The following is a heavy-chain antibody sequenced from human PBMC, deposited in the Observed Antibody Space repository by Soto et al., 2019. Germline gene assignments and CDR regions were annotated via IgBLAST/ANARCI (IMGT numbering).Heavy chain of an antibody. CDR2: ISGGGSST. J-gene: IGHJ4*02. V-gene: IGHV3-23*01. CDR1: GFTFSSYA. Sequence: PXVSLRLSCAASGFTFSSYAMNWVRQAPGKGLEWVSAISGGGSSTYYAGSVKDRFTISRDNSRNTLYLEINSLRADDTALYYCAKGFDFWSGPGDYWGQGTLVTVSS. D-gene: IGHD3-3*01. CDR3: AKGFDFWSGPGDY.